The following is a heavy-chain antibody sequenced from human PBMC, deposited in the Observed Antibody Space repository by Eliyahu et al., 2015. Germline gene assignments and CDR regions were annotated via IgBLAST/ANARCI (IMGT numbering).Heavy chain of an antibody. CDR2: TDRHGSET. V-gene: IGHV3-7*04. Sequence: EVQLVESGGRLVQPGGSLRLXXXASGDTISXYWMSWVRQTPGRGLEWVASTDRHGSETHYADSVRGRFTISRDNAENSVYLQMNNLRAEDTALYYCARSHCGSTTCYTWDYYYGMDVWGRGTTVSVSS. D-gene: IGHD2-2*01. CDR1: GDTISXYW. J-gene: IGHJ6*02. CDR3: ARSHCGSTTCYTWDYYYGMDV.